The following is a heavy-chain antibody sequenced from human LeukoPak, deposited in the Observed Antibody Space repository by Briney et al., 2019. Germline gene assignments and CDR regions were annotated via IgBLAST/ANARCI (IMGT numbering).Heavy chain of an antibody. CDR1: GGSISSGSYY. V-gene: IGHV4-61*02. D-gene: IGHD5-24*01. Sequence: PLETLSLTCTVSGGSISSGSYYWSWIRQPAGKGLEWIGRIYTSGSTNYNPSLKSRVTISVDTSKNQFSLKLSSVTAADTAVYYCARWVPGIATPSDGFDIWGQGTMVTVSS. CDR3: ARWVPGIATPSDGFDI. J-gene: IGHJ3*02. CDR2: IYTSGST.